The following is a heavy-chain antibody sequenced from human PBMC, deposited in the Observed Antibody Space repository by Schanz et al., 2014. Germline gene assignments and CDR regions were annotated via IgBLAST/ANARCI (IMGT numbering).Heavy chain of an antibody. CDR1: GYTFTSYS. V-gene: IGHV1-3*01. CDR2: INVGNGNM. D-gene: IGHD3-22*01. CDR3: AREVGLYDRGWFDP. Sequence: QVQLVQSGDEVKKPGASVKVSCKASGYTFTSYSIHWVRQAPGQGLEWMGWINVGNGNMKYSQKFQGRVTITRDTSASTAYMELTSLRSEDTAVYFCAREVGLYDRGWFDPWGQGTLVTVSS. J-gene: IGHJ5*02.